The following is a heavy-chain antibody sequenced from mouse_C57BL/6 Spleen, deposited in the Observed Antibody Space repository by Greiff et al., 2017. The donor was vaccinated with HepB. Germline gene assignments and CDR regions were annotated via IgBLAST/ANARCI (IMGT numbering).Heavy chain of an antibody. CDR3: ARFDDYDGFAY. D-gene: IGHD2-4*01. J-gene: IGHJ3*01. Sequence: QVQLQQSGPELVKPGDSVKISCKASGYAFSSSWMNWVKQRPGKGLEWIGRIYPGDGATNYNGKFKGKATLTADKSSSTAYMQLSSLTSEDSAVYFCARFDDYDGFAYWGQGTLVTVSA. CDR2: IYPGDGAT. CDR1: GYAFSSSW. V-gene: IGHV1-82*01.